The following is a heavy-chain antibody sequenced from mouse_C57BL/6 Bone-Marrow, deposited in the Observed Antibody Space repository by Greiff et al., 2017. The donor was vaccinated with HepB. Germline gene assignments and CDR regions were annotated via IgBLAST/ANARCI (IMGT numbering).Heavy chain of an antibody. CDR3: ARRGLRRGGMDY. D-gene: IGHD2-12*01. CDR2: ISGGGGNT. V-gene: IGHV5-9*01. J-gene: IGHJ4*01. CDR1: GFTFSSYT. Sequence: DVHLVESGGGLVKPGGSLKLSCAASGFTFSSYTMSWVRQTPEKRLEWVATISGGGGNTYYPDSVKGRFTISRDNAKNTLYLQMSSVRSEDTALYYCARRGLRRGGMDYWGQGTSVTVSS.